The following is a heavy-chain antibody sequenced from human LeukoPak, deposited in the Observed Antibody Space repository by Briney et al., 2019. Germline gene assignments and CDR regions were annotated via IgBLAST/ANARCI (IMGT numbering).Heavy chain of an antibody. V-gene: IGHV5-51*01. CDR1: GYSFTSYW. CDR2: IYPGDSDT. D-gene: IGHD3-10*01. J-gene: IGHJ4*02. Sequence: GESLKISCKGSGYSFTSYWIGWVRQMPGKGLEWMGNIYPGDSDTRYSPSFQGQVTISADKSISTAYLQWSSLKASDTAMYYCARRTAMVRGVLDYWGQGTLVTVSS. CDR3: ARRTAMVRGVLDY.